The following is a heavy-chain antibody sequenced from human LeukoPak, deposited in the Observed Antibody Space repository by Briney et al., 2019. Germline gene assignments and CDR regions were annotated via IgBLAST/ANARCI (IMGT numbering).Heavy chain of an antibody. Sequence: EASVKVSCKASGYTFTSYGISWVRQAPGQGLEWMGWINPNSGGTNYAQKFQGRVTMTRDTSISTAYMELSRLRSDDTAVYYCARSRGYSFLGAFDIWGQGTMVTVSS. J-gene: IGHJ3*02. CDR1: GYTFTSYG. CDR3: ARSRGYSFLGAFDI. D-gene: IGHD5-18*01. V-gene: IGHV1-2*02. CDR2: INPNSGGT.